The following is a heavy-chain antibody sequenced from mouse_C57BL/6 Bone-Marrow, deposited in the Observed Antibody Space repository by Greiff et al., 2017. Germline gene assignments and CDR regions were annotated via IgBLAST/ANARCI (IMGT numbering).Heavy chain of an antibody. CDR2: INPSSGYT. J-gene: IGHJ1*03. D-gene: IGHD2-2*01. V-gene: IGHV1-4*01. CDR1: GYTFTSYT. CDR3: ARWLPGYWYFDV. Sequence: VQLQQSGAELARPGASVKMSCKASGYTFTSYTMHWVKQRPGPGLAWIGYINPSSGYTKYNQKFKDKATLTADKSSSTAYMQLSSLTSEDSAVYYCARWLPGYWYFDVWGTGTTVTVSS.